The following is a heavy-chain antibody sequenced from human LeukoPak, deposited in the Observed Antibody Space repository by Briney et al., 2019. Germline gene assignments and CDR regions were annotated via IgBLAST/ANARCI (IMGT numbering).Heavy chain of an antibody. Sequence: ASVKVSCKASGYTFTNYGINWVRQAPGQGLEWMGWISAYNGNTNYAQKFQGRVTMTTDTSTSTAYMELRSLRSDDTAVYYCAKDGEDCSSSSCLYYYYYYYMDVWGKGTTVTVSS. V-gene: IGHV1-18*01. D-gene: IGHD2-2*01. CDR1: GYTFTNYG. CDR2: ISAYNGNT. CDR3: AKDGEDCSSSSCLYYYYYYYMDV. J-gene: IGHJ6*03.